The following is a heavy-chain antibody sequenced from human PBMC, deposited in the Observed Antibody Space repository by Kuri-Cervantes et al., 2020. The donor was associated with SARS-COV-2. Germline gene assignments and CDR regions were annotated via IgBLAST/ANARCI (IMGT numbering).Heavy chain of an antibody. D-gene: IGHD3-3*01. CDR1: GYSISSGGYS. J-gene: IGHJ1*01. V-gene: IGHV4-30-2*01. CDR2: IYQAGST. Sequence: SETLSLTCAVSGYSISSGGYSWSWIRQPPGKGLEWIGSIYQAGSTFCNPSLKSRVSISLDRSKNQYSLNLSSVTAADTAVYYCVAAILGVDTGYFQHWGQGTLVTVSS. CDR3: VAAILGVDTGYFQH.